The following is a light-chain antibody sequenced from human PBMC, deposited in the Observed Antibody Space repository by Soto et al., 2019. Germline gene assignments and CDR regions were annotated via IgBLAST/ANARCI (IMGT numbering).Light chain of an antibody. Sequence: QSALTQPASVSGSPGQSITISCTGNSGDIGAYSYVSWYQQHPGQAPKLMIYEVSKRPSGVSNRFSGSKSGNTASLTISGLQAEDEADYYCSSYTGSADVFGTGTKVTVL. J-gene: IGLJ1*01. CDR2: EVS. CDR3: SSYTGSADV. V-gene: IGLV2-14*01. CDR1: SGDIGAYSY.